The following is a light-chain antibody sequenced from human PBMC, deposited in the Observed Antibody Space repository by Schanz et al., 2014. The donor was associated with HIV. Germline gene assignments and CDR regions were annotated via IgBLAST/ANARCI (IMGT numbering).Light chain of an antibody. Sequence: QSVLTQPASVSGSPGQSIAISCTGTSNDVGAYNYVSWYQQYPGKAPKVVIFDVTHRPSGISDRFSGSKSGNTASLTISGLQADDEADYYCSSFTSANTVLFGGGTKLTVL. CDR1: SNDVGAYNY. CDR3: SSFTSANTVL. V-gene: IGLV2-14*03. CDR2: DVT. J-gene: IGLJ2*01.